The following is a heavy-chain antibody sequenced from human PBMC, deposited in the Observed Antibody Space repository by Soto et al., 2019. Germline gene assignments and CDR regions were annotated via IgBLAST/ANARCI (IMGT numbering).Heavy chain of an antibody. Sequence: QVQLVESGGGVVQPGRSLRLSCAASGFTFSSYAMHWVRQAPGKGLEWVAVISYDGSNKYYADSVKGRFTISRDNSKNTLYLQMNSRRAEDTAVYYCARDRGVTTVTYYYYYYGMDVWGQGTTVTVSS. CDR3: ARDRGVTTVTYYYYYYGMDV. D-gene: IGHD4-17*01. J-gene: IGHJ6*02. CDR1: GFTFSSYA. V-gene: IGHV3-30-3*01. CDR2: ISYDGSNK.